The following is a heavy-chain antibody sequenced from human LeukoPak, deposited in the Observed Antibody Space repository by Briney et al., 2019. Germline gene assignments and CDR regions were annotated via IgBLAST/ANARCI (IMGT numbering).Heavy chain of an antibody. Sequence: GGSLRLSCAASGFTFSSYAMHWVRQAPGKGLEWVAVISYDGSNKYYADSVKGRFTISRDNAKNSLYLQMNGLGAEDTAVYYCAKFITMVRGVIRGYFDYWGQGTLVTVSS. V-gene: IGHV3-30-3*02. CDR1: GFTFSSYA. D-gene: IGHD3-10*01. CDR2: ISYDGSNK. CDR3: AKFITMVRGVIRGYFDY. J-gene: IGHJ4*02.